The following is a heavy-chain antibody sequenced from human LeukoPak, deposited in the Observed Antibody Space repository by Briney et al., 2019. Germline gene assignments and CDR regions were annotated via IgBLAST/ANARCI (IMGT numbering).Heavy chain of an antibody. D-gene: IGHD7-27*01. CDR3: ARAPPWALDY. CDR2: ISHTGIT. CDR1: GDSISSSPYW. J-gene: IGHJ4*02. V-gene: IGHV4-4*02. Sequence: PSGTLSLTCAVSGDSISSSPYWWTWVRQPPGKGLEWIGEISHTGITKYSPSLKSRITISADESKDQVSLRINSVTAADTAIYFCARAPPWALDYWGPGTLATVSS.